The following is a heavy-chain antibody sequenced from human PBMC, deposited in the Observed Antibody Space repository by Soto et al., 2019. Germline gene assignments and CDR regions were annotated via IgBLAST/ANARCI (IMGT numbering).Heavy chain of an antibody. J-gene: IGHJ5*02. Sequence: QVQLQESGPGLVKPSQTLSLTCTVSGDSISSINNYWSWIRQPPGEGLEWIGFISYSGTTSYSPSLKSRVAISPDTSKNQFSLSLNFLTAADTAVYYCARGRGYSYGLDPWGQGSLVTVSS. CDR2: ISYSGTT. D-gene: IGHD5-18*01. CDR1: GDSISSINNY. V-gene: IGHV4-30-4*01. CDR3: ARGRGYSYGLDP.